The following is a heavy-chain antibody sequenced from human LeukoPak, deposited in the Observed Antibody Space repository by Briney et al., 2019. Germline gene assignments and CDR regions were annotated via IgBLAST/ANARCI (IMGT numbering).Heavy chain of an antibody. D-gene: IGHD3-10*01. CDR2: IYYSGST. CDR1: GGSISSYY. Sequence: SETLSLTCTVSGGSISSYYWSWIRQPPGKGLEWIGYIYYSGSTNYNPPLKSRVTISVDTSKNQFSLKLSSVTAADTAVYYCARRQVGGYLFDYWGQGPRVTVSS. CDR3: ARRQVGGYLFDY. V-gene: IGHV4-59*01. J-gene: IGHJ4*02.